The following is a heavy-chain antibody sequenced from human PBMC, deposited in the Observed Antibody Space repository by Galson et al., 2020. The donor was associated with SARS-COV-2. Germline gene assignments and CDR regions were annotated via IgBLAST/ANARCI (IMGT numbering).Heavy chain of an antibody. J-gene: IGHJ2*01. CDR2: INHSGST. Sequence: SETLSLTCAVYGGSFSGYYWSWIRQPPGKGLEWIGEINHSGSTNYNPSLKSRVTISVDTSKNQFSLKLSSVTAADTAVYYCARIAYRITIFRIPWYFDLWGRGTLVTVSS. CDR1: GGSFSGYY. V-gene: IGHV4-34*01. CDR3: ARIAYRITIFRIPWYFDL. D-gene: IGHD3-9*01.